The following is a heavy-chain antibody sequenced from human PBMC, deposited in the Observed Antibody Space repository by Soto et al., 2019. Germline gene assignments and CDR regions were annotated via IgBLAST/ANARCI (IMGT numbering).Heavy chain of an antibody. CDR3: AADAQDNGDYVQS. CDR1: GTSFKKST. V-gene: IGHV1-58*02. J-gene: IGHJ1*01. Sequence: QMQLVQSGPEMKEPGTSVKVSCKASGTSFKKSTMQWVRQGRGQRLEWMGWIVVKSGSTMFAQNFHERVSITRDMSTTTVYMELSSLRSDDTAVYYCAADAQDNGDYVQSWGQGTLVTVSS. D-gene: IGHD4-17*01. CDR2: IVVKSGST.